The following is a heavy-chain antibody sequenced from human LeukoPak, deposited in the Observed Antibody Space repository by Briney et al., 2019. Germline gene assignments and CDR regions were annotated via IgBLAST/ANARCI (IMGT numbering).Heavy chain of an antibody. CDR1: GFTFSSYA. V-gene: IGHV3-23*01. CDR3: AGSYCSSTSCFLRGLYYFDY. J-gene: IGHJ4*02. CDR2: ISGSGGST. D-gene: IGHD2-2*01. Sequence: GGSLRFSCAASGFTFSSYAMSWVRQAPGKGLEWVSAISGSGGSTYYADSVKGRFTISRDNSKNTLYLQMNSLRAEDTAVYYCAGSYCSSTSCFLRGLYYFDYWGQGTLVTVSS.